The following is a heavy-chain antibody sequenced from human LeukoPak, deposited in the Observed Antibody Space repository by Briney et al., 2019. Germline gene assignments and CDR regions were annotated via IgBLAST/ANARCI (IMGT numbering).Heavy chain of an antibody. CDR3: ARDRRTGDPGTS. CDR2: IIPILGIA. D-gene: IGHD7-27*01. CDR1: GGTFSSYA. J-gene: IGHJ5*02. V-gene: IGHV1-69*04. Sequence: SVKVSCKASGGTFSSYAISWVRQAPGQGLEWMGRIIPILGIANYAQKFQGRVTITADKSTSTAYMELSSLRSEDTAVYYCARDRRTGDPGTSWGQGTLVTVSS.